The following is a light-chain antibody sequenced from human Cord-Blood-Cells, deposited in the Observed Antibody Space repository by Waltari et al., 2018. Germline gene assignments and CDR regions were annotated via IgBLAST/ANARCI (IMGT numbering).Light chain of an antibody. CDR3: QQSYSTPPWT. Sequence: DIQMAPPPSSLSSSVGNRVTITCRASQSISSLLNWYQQKPGKAPTLLFYAASSLQSVVPSRVSGSGAATDFTLTISSLQPEDFATYYCQQSYSTPPWTFGQGTKLEIK. CDR2: AAS. J-gene: IGKJ2*02. V-gene: IGKV1-39*01. CDR1: QSISSL.